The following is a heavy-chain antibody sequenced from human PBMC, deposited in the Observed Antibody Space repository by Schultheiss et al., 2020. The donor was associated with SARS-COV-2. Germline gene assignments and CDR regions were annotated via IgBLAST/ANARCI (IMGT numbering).Heavy chain of an antibody. D-gene: IGHD3-22*01. CDR3: ARDLQVGSYYDSSGYYQTRPYGMDV. CDR1: GFTFSSYE. Sequence: GGSLRLSCAASGFTFSSYEMNWVRQAPGKGLEWVSYISSSGSTIYYADSVKGRFTISRDNAKNSLYLQMNSLRAEDTAVYYCARDLQVGSYYDSSGYYQTRPYGMDVWGQGTTVTVSS. CDR2: ISSSGSTI. J-gene: IGHJ6*02. V-gene: IGHV3-48*03.